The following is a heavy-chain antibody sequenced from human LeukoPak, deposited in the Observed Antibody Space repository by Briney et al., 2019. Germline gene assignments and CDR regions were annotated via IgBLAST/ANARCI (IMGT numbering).Heavy chain of an antibody. D-gene: IGHD2-2*01. V-gene: IGHV3-21*01. CDR1: GFTFSRFG. Sequence: PGGSLRLSCAASGFTFSRFGMYWVRQAPGKGLEWVSSISGTSTYIYYADSVKGRFTISRDNANNSLYLQMNSLGAEDTAVYYCARADCSSASCFAVFDHWGQGALVTVSS. CDR3: ARADCSSASCFAVFDH. CDR2: ISGTSTYI. J-gene: IGHJ4*02.